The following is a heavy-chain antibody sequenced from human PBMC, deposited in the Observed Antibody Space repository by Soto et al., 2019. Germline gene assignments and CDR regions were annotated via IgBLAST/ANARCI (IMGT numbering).Heavy chain of an antibody. CDR1: GFTFSDFD. J-gene: IGHJ4*02. CDR2: ISYRGNTH. Sequence: QVHLVESGGGVVQPGRSLRLSCATSGFTFSDFDMHWVRQAPGKGLEWVAVISYRGNTHYYADSVRGRFTISRDNSNNMLYVQMDGLRIDDTSVYYCVKEAHRASRLESWGQGTLVLVSS. D-gene: IGHD6-25*01. CDR3: VKEAHRASRLES. V-gene: IGHV3-30*18.